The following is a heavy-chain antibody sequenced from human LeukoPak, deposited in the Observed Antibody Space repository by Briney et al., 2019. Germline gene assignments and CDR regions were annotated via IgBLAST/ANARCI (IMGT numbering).Heavy chain of an antibody. CDR3: LYDSSGATDI. V-gene: IGHV3-21*01. CDR1: GFLISRYR. Sequence: PGGSLRLSCAVSGFLISRYRMNWVRQAPGKGLEWVSFISSTSSYIYYADSVKGRFTISRDNAKNLLYLQMNSLRAEDTAVYYCLYDSSGATDIWGQGTMVTVSS. CDR2: ISSTSSYI. J-gene: IGHJ3*02. D-gene: IGHD3-22*01.